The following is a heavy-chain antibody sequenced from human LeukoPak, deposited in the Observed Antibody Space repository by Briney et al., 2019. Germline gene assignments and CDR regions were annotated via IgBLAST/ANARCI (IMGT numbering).Heavy chain of an antibody. D-gene: IGHD1-7*01. CDR1: GGSISSYY. J-gene: IGHJ5*02. CDR3: ARDNWNYRGRWFDP. V-gene: IGHV4-59*01. CDR2: IYYSGST. Sequence: SETLSLTCTVSGGSISSYYWSWIRQPPGKGLEWIGYIYYSGSTNYNPSLKSRVTISGDTSKNQFSLKLSSVTAADTAVYYCARDNWNYRGRWFDPWGQGTLVTVSS.